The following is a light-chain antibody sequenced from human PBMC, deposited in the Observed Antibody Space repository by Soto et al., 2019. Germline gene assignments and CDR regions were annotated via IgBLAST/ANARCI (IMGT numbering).Light chain of an antibody. CDR1: SSDIGHYDY. CDR2: HVT. Sequence: QSALTQPASVSGSPGQSITISCTGTSSDIGHYDYVSWYQQHPGKAPNLMIYHVTYRPSGVSNLYSGSKSGNSASLTISGLQADDEADYYCCSLATSHTYVFGSGTKVTV. J-gene: IGLJ1*01. CDR3: CSLATSHTYV. V-gene: IGLV2-14*03.